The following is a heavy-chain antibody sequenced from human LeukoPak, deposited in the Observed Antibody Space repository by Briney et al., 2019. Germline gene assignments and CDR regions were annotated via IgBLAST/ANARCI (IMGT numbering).Heavy chain of an antibody. Sequence: GGSLRLSCAASGFTFSDYWMHWVRQAPGKGLEWVAFIRYDGSNKYYADSVKGRFTISRDNSKNTLHLQMNSLRAEDTAVYYCAKDFLRAVAGTGRRYFDYWGQGTLVTVSS. CDR2: IRYDGSNK. J-gene: IGHJ4*02. V-gene: IGHV3-30*02. CDR1: GFTFSDYW. CDR3: AKDFLRAVAGTGRRYFDY. D-gene: IGHD6-19*01.